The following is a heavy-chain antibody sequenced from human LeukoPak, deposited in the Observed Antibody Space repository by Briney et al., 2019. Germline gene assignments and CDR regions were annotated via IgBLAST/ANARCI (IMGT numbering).Heavy chain of an antibody. D-gene: IGHD6-19*01. V-gene: IGHV4-59*08. CDR1: GGSISSYY. CDR3: ARREISEYSSGWHQGAFDI. Sequence: SETLSLTCTVSGGSISSYYWSWIRQPPGKGLEWIGYIYYSGSTNYNPSLKSRVTISVDTSKNQFSLKLSSVTAADTAVYYCARREISEYSSGWHQGAFDIWGQGTMVTVSS. J-gene: IGHJ3*02. CDR2: IYYSGST.